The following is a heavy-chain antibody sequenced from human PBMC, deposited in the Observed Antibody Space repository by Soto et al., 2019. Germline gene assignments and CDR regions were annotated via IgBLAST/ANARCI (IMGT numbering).Heavy chain of an antibody. V-gene: IGHV3-23*01. CDR1: GFTFNIYA. CDR3: AQVPFTSYGYFDY. J-gene: IGHJ4*02. D-gene: IGHD5-18*01. Sequence: GGSLRLSCAASGFTFNIYAMNWVRQAPGKGLEWVASINNSGGSTFYADSVKGRFTISRDNSKSTLYLQMNSLRAEDTAIYYCAQVPFTSYGYFDYWGQGTLVTVSS. CDR2: INNSGGST.